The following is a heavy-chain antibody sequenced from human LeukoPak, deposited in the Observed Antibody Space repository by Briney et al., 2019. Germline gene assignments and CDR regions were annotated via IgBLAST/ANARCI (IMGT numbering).Heavy chain of an antibody. V-gene: IGHV4-59*11. D-gene: IGHD3-10*01. CDR2: MFYSGST. J-gene: IGHJ2*01. Sequence: SETLSLTCTVSGDPLRSHYWSCVPHPPGKALECSGYMFYSGSTNYNPSLTSRVTISVDTSKNQCSLKLSSVTAADTAVYYCARDQAYYYGWYFDLWGRGTLVTVSS. CDR1: GDPLRSHY. CDR3: ARDQAYYYGWYFDL.